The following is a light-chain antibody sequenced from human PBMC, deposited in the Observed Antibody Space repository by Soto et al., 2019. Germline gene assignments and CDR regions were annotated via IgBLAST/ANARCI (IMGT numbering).Light chain of an antibody. CDR2: GAS. Sequence: EIVLTQSPGTLSLSPGERATLSCWASQSVSGNFLAWYQVKPGQAPRLVVYGASTRASGLPDRFSGSGSGTDFTLTISRLEPEDFAMYYCQVYNSSPWTFGQGTKVDIK. J-gene: IGKJ1*01. CDR1: QSVSGNF. V-gene: IGKV3-20*01. CDR3: QVYNSSPWT.